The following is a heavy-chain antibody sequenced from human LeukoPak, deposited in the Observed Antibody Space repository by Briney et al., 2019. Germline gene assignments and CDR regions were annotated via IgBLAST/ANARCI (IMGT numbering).Heavy chain of an antibody. CDR1: GGTFSSYA. CDR2: TIPILGIA. Sequence: SVKVSCKASGGTFSSYAISWVRQAPGQGLEWMGRTIPILGIANYAQKFQGRVTITADKSTSTAYMELSSLRSEDTAVYHCARDYSRTYYYGSGSYGNWFDPWGQGTLVTVSS. D-gene: IGHD3-10*01. CDR3: ARDYSRTYYYGSGSYGNWFDP. J-gene: IGHJ5*02. V-gene: IGHV1-69*04.